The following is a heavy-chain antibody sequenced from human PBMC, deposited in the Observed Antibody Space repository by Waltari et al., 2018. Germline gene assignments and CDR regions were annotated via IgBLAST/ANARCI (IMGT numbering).Heavy chain of an antibody. J-gene: IGHJ4*02. Sequence: EVQLLESGGGLVQPGGSLRLSCAASGFTFSSYAMRWVRQAPGKGLEWVSVIYSGGSTYYADSVKGRFTISRDNSKNTLYLQMNSLRAEDTAVYYCAKIYDILTGPFDYWGQGTLVTVSS. D-gene: IGHD3-9*01. CDR1: GFTFSSYA. CDR2: IYSGGST. V-gene: IGHV3-23*03. CDR3: AKIYDILTGPFDY.